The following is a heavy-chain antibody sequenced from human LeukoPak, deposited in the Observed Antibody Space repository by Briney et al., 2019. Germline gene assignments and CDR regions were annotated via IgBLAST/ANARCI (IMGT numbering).Heavy chain of an antibody. CDR1: GYTFTSYA. CDR2: INAGNGNT. D-gene: IGHD1-26*01. Sequence: GASVKVSCKASGYTFTSYAMHWVRQAPGQRLEWMGWINAGNGNTKYSQEFQGRVTITRDTSASTAYMELSSLRSEDMAVYYCARESGSYYGFDYWGQGTLVTVSS. V-gene: IGHV1-3*03. J-gene: IGHJ4*02. CDR3: ARESGSYYGFDY.